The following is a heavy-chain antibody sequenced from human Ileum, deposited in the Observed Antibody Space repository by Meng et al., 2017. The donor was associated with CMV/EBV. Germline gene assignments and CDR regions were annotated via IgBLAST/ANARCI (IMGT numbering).Heavy chain of an antibody. Sequence: RYWIGWVRQMPGKGLEWMGIIYPGDSDTRYSPSFQGQVTISADKSISTAYLQWSSLKASDTAMYYCARLVVRSDYDFWSGYPNWFDPWGQGTLVTRLL. J-gene: IGHJ5*02. CDR1: RYW. D-gene: IGHD3-3*01. CDR3: ARLVVRSDYDFWSGYPNWFDP. CDR2: IYPGDSDT. V-gene: IGHV5-51*01.